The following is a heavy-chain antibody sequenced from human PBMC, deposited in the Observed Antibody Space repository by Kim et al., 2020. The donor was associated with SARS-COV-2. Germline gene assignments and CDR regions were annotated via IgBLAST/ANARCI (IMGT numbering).Heavy chain of an antibody. Sequence: GGSLRLSCTASGLTFSDFYMSWIRQVPGKGLEWVSYISSSGSHIYYADSVKGRFTISRDDAKNSVYLQMNSLRAEDTAVYYCARALSRYFDWGPMDVWGQGTTVTVSS. CDR1: GLTFSDFY. CDR2: ISSSGSHI. J-gene: IGHJ6*02. D-gene: IGHD3-9*01. V-gene: IGHV3-11*01. CDR3: ARALSRYFDWGPMDV.